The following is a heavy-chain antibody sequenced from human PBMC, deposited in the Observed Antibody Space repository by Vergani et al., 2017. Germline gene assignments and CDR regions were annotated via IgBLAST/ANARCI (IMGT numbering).Heavy chain of an antibody. J-gene: IGHJ4*02. V-gene: IGHV3-73*01. Sequence: EVQLMESGGGWAQPGGSLRLSCAASGFVFSESRIHWVRQVPGKGLEWLGHIRRRSDHYETAYGPSLRGRATISRDDSTNTAYLQLSSLGTDDTAIYFCSAQTQSCHDYWGQGTLVAVSS. CDR1: GFVFSESR. CDR3: SAQTQSCHDY. D-gene: IGHD3-10*01. CDR2: IRRRSDHYET.